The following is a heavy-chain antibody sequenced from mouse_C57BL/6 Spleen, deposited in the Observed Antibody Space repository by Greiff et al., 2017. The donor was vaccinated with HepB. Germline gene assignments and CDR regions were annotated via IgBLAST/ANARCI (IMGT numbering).Heavy chain of an antibody. V-gene: IGHV14-4*01. D-gene: IGHD3-2*02. J-gene: IGHJ2*01. Sequence: EVQLQQSGAELVRPGASVKLSCTASGFNIKDDYMHWVKQRPEQGLEWIGWIDPENGDTEYASKFQGKATITADTSSNTAYLQLRSLTSEDTAVYYCTTPQGFFDYWGQGTTLTVSS. CDR2: IDPENGDT. CDR1: GFNIKDDY. CDR3: TTPQGFFDY.